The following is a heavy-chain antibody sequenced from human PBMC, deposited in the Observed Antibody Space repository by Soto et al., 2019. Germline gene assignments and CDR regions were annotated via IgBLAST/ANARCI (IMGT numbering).Heavy chain of an antibody. CDR2: ISYDGYNK. CDR1: GFTFSNYA. CDR3: ARDTVWNLYGSGLQNDAFGI. D-gene: IGHD3-10*01. V-gene: IGHV3-30-3*01. Sequence: QVQLVESGGGVVQPGRSLRLSCAASGFTFSNYALHWVRQAPGKGLEWVAVISYDGYNKYYADSVKGRFTISRDNSKNTLYLQMNSLRAEDTAVYYCARDTVWNLYGSGLQNDAFGIWGQGTMVTVSS. J-gene: IGHJ3*02.